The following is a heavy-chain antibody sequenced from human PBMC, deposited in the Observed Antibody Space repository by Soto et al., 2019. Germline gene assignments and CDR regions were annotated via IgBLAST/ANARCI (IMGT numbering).Heavy chain of an antibody. V-gene: IGHV3-23*01. Sequence: EGSLRLSCAASGFTFSSYSMNWVRQAPGKGLECVSGISGGGSATFYADSVQGRFTISRDNLQNTLYLQMNSLRAEDKAVYYCEMFTGQQQLVPDFDLWAQGIQVSVS. J-gene: IGHJ1*01. CDR2: ISGGGSAT. CDR1: GFTFSSYS. CDR3: EMFTGQQQLVPDFDL. D-gene: IGHD6-13*01.